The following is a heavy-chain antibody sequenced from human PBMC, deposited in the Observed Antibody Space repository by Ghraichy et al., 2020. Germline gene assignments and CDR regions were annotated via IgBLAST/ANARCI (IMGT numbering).Heavy chain of an antibody. CDR3: ATEQGLYGSGSYNWFDP. CDR2: FDPEDGET. V-gene: IGHV1-24*01. J-gene: IGHJ5*02. CDR1: GYTLTELS. Sequence: ASVKVSCKVSGYTLTELSMHWVRQAPGKGLEWMGGFDPEDGETIYAQKFQGRVTMTDDTSTDTAYMELSSLRSEDTAVYYCATEQGLYGSGSYNWFDPWGQGTLVTVSS. D-gene: IGHD3-10*01.